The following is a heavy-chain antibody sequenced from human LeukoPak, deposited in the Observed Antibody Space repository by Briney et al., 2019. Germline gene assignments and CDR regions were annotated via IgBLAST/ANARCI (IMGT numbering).Heavy chain of an antibody. CDR1: GGTFSSYA. V-gene: IGHV1-69*06. Sequence: SVTVSCTASGGTFSSYATSWVRQAPGQGLEWMGGIIPIFGTANYAQKFQGRVTITADKSTSTAYMELSSLRSEDTAVYYCARVLIAVAGTLDYWGQGTLVTVSS. D-gene: IGHD6-19*01. J-gene: IGHJ4*02. CDR2: IIPIFGTA. CDR3: ARVLIAVAGTLDY.